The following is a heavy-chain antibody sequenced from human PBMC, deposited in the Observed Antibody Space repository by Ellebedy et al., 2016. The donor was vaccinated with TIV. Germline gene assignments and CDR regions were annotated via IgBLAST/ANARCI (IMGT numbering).Heavy chain of an antibody. D-gene: IGHD5-12*01. CDR2: INPNSGGT. CDR1: GYTFTGYY. Sequence: ASVKVSCKASGYTFTGYYMHWVRQAPGQGLEWMGWINPNSGGTNYAQKFQGRVTMTRDTSISTAYMELSSLRSEDTAVYYCARSSGYAFGPAGYWGQGTLVTVSS. J-gene: IGHJ4*02. V-gene: IGHV1-2*02. CDR3: ARSSGYAFGPAGY.